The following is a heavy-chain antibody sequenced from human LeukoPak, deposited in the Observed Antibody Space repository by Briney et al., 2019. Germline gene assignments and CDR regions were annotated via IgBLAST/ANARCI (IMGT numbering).Heavy chain of an antibody. CDR3: ARVAGSIDY. V-gene: IGHV1-8*03. CDR2: TNPNSGYT. CDR1: GYTFTSYD. J-gene: IGHJ4*02. Sequence: ASVKVSCKASGYTFTSYDINWVRQATGQGLEWMGWTNPNSGYTGYAQKFQGRLTITRNTSISIAYMELSSLRSEDTAVYYCARVAGSIDYWGQGTLVTVSS. D-gene: IGHD6-19*01.